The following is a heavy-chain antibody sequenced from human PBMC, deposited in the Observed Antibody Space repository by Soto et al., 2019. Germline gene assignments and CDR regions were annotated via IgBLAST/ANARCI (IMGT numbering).Heavy chain of an antibody. CDR2: INSDGSST. Sequence: EVPLVESGGGLVQPGGSLRLSCAASGFTFSSYWMHWVRQAPGKGLVWVSRINSDGSSTSYADSVKGRFTISRDNAKNTLYLQMNSLRAEDTAVYYCARVAYDSSGYYYYYYYGMDVWGQGTTVTVSS. J-gene: IGHJ6*02. V-gene: IGHV3-74*01. CDR3: ARVAYDSSGYYYYYYYGMDV. CDR1: GFTFSSYW. D-gene: IGHD3-22*01.